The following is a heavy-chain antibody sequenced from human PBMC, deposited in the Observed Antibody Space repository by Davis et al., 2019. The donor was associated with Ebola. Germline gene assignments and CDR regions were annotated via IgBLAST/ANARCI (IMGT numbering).Heavy chain of an antibody. Sequence: GESLKISCSASGFTFRNYALHWVRQAPGKGLEYVSTISSNGRHTYYADSVKGRFTISRDNSKDTLYLQMIGLRAEDTAVYFCARLSSTWSSLYGMDVWGQGTTVTVSS. CDR3: ARLSSTWSSLYGMDV. CDR1: GFTFRNYA. V-gene: IGHV3-64D*06. CDR2: ISSNGRHT. J-gene: IGHJ6*02. D-gene: IGHD6-13*01.